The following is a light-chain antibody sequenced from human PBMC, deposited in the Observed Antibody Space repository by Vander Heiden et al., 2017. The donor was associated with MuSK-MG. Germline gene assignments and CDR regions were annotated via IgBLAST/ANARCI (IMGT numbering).Light chain of an antibody. Sequence: ENVLTQSPGTLSLSPGESATVSCRASQSVDSNYLAWYQQKPGQAPRLLVYGASFRATGIPDRFSGSASGTDFTLTISRLEPDDFTVYYCHDDSSSASRFGQGTKVEIK. V-gene: IGKV3-20*01. CDR2: GAS. J-gene: IGKJ1*01. CDR1: QSVDSNY. CDR3: HDDSSSASR.